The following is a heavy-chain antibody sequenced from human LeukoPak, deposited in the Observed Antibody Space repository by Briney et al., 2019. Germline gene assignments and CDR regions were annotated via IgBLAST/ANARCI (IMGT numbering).Heavy chain of an antibody. D-gene: IGHD3-22*01. CDR2: IYYSGNT. V-gene: IGHV4-39*01. CDR3: ARHPNTYYYDPNWFDP. Sequence: SETLSLTCTVSGVSISSSNSYWGWIRQPPGKGLEWIGSIYYSGNTYYNASLKSQVSISIDTSKNQFSLKLSSVTAADTAVYYCARHPNTYYYDPNWFDPWGQGTLVTVSS. J-gene: IGHJ5*02. CDR1: GVSISSSNSY.